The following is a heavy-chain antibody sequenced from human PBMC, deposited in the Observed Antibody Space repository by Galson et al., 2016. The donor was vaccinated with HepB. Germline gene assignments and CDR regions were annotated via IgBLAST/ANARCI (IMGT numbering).Heavy chain of an antibody. D-gene: IGHD4-17*01. Sequence: PTQTLTLTCTLSGFSLTTTGVGVGWVRQPPGKALEWLALIYWNDDQRYRPSLKNRLTVTMDTSKNQAVLTMTNMEPVDTATYYLARPTVTTLTTNPGVFDYWGPGTMVTVSS. CDR3: ARPTVTTLTTNPGVFDY. J-gene: IGHJ4*02. V-gene: IGHV2-5*01. CDR1: GFSLTTTGVG. CDR2: IYWNDDQ.